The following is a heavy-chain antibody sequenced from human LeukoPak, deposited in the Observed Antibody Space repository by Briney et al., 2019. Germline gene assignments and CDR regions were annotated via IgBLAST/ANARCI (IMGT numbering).Heavy chain of an antibody. CDR2: IIPTFGTA. V-gene: IGHV1-69*01. CDR3: AREQYSSSWYYRHNWFDP. CDR1: GGTFSSYA. J-gene: IGHJ5*02. D-gene: IGHD6-13*01. Sequence: SVKVSCKASGGTFSSYAISWVRQAPGQGLEWMGGIIPTFGTANYAQKFQGRVTITADESTSTAYMELSSLRSEDTAVYYCAREQYSSSWYYRHNWFDPWGRGTLVTVSS.